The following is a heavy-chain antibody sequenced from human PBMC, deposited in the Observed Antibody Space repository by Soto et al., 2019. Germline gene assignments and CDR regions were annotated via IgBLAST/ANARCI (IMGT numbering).Heavy chain of an antibody. V-gene: IGHV4-39*01. CDR3: ARRFVAGTNWFEP. D-gene: IGHD6-19*01. CDR1: YGSISSSGYY. J-gene: IGHJ5*02. CDR2: IYYSGST. Sequence: PSQTLSLRCTVSYGSISSSGYYLGWILQPPGKGLEWIGSIYYSGSTYYNPSLKSRVTISVDTSKNQFSLKLSSVTAADTAVYYCARRFVAGTNWFEPWGQGTLVTVSS.